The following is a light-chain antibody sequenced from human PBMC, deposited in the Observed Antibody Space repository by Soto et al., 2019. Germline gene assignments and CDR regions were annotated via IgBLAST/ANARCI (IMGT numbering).Light chain of an antibody. V-gene: IGLV2-14*01. J-gene: IGLJ2*01. CDR2: TVS. Sequence: QSALTQPASVSGSPGQSITISCTGTSSDVGSSNYVSWYQQHPGTAPKLMIYTVSNRPSGVSNRFSGFKSGNTASLTISGLQAEDEVDYYCSSFTTSSTLIFGGGTKLTVL. CDR1: SSDVGSSNY. CDR3: SSFTTSSTLI.